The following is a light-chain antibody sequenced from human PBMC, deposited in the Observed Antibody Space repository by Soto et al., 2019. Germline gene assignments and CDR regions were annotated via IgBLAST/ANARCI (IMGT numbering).Light chain of an antibody. V-gene: IGLV2-14*01. CDR3: SSYTNTVTVKV. CDR1: SSDVGGYKY. Sequence: QSALTQPASVSGSPGQSITISCTGSSSDVGGYKYVSWYQQHPGKAPKLLIYEVSNRPSGVSNRFSGSKSGNTASLTISGLHAEDEAEYYCSSYTNTVTVKVFGGGTKLTVL. J-gene: IGLJ3*02. CDR2: EVS.